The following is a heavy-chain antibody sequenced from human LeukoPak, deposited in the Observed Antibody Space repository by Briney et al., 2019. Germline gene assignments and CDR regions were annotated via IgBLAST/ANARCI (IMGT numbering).Heavy chain of an antibody. J-gene: IGHJ4*02. CDR3: ARSFLSIAAAATDY. D-gene: IGHD6-13*01. CDR2: ISSSSSYI. Sequence: GGSLRLSCTASGYTFSNYWMTWVRQAPGKGLEWVSSISSSSSYIYYADSVKGRFTISRDNAKNSLYLQMNSLRAEDTAVYYCARSFLSIAAAATDYWGQGTLVTVSS. CDR1: GYTFSNYW. V-gene: IGHV3-21*01.